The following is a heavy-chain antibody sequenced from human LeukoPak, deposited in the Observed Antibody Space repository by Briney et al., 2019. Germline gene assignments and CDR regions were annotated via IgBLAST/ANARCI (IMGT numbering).Heavy chain of an antibody. CDR2: IYTSGST. V-gene: IGHV4-61*02. CDR1: GGSISSGSYY. Sequence: PSETLSLTCTVSGGSISSGSYYWGWIRQPAGKGLEWIGRIYTSGSTDYNPSLKSRVTISVDTSKNQFSLKLSSVTAADTAVYYCARVLGDVSSSPHIDYWGQGTLVTVSS. D-gene: IGHD6-6*01. J-gene: IGHJ4*02. CDR3: ARVLGDVSSSPHIDY.